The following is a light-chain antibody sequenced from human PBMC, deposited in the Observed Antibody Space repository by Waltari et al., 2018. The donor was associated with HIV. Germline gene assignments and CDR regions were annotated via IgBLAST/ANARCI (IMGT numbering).Light chain of an antibody. Sequence: EIVMTQSPATLSVSPGERATLSCRPSQSVSSNLAWYQQKPVQAPRLLIYGASTRATGIPARFSGSGSGTEFTLTISSLQSEDCVVCYCQQYNKWPPRSFGQGTKVEIK. CDR1: QSVSSN. CDR2: GAS. V-gene: IGKV3-15*01. CDR3: QQYNKWPPRS. J-gene: IGKJ1*01.